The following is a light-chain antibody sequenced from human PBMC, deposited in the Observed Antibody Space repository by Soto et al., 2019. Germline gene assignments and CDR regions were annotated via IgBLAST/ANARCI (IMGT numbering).Light chain of an antibody. V-gene: IGKV4-1*01. Sequence: DIVMTQSPDSLAVSLGERVTINCKSSQSVLYSSNNRNYLAWFQQKPGQPPKLLIYWASTRESGVPDRFSGSGSGTDFTLTISGLQAEDVAVYYCQQYNSYPWTFGQGTKVEIK. CDR2: WAS. J-gene: IGKJ1*01. CDR1: QSVLYSSNNRNY. CDR3: QQYNSYPWT.